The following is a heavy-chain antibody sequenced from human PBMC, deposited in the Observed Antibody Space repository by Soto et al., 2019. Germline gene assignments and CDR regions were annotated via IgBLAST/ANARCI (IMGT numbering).Heavy chain of an antibody. J-gene: IGHJ6*02. D-gene: IGHD2-2*01. Sequence: QVQLVESGGGVVQPGRSLRLSCAASGFTFRSYDMHWVRQAPGKGLEWVAVISYDGSNKYYAYSVKGRFTISRDNSKNTLYRQMNSLRAEDTAVYYSAKTIRYSTRGGTNYHDYGMDVWGQGTTVTVSS. CDR2: ISYDGSNK. CDR1: GFTFRSYD. CDR3: AKTIRYSTRGGTNYHDYGMDV. V-gene: IGHV3-30*18.